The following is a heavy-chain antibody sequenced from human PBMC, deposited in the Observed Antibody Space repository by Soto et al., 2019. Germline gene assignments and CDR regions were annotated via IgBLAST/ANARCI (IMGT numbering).Heavy chain of an antibody. D-gene: IGHD6-6*01. CDR3: ARTPGGSSSFVDY. CDR2: INAGNGNT. V-gene: IGHV1-3*05. J-gene: IGHJ4*02. Sequence: QVQLVQSGAEEKKPGASVKVSCKASGYTFTSYAMHWVRQAPGQRLEWMGWINAGNGNTKYSQKIQGRVTITRDTXASTAYMELSSLRSEDTAVYYCARTPGGSSSFVDYWGQGTLVTVSS. CDR1: GYTFTSYA.